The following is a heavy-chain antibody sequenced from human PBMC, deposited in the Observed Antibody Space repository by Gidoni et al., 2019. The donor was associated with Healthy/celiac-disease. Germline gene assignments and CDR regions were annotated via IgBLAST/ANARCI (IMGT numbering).Heavy chain of an antibody. CDR3: ARDSVTMVRGVITHNAFDI. D-gene: IGHD3-10*01. V-gene: IGHV4-4*02. J-gene: IGHJ3*02. Sequence: QVQLQESGPGLVKPSGTLSLTCAVYGGSISSSNGWSWVRQPPGKGLEWIGEIYHSGSTNYNPSLKSRVTISVDKSKNQFSLKMSSVTAADTAVYYCARDSVTMVRGVITHNAFDIWGQGTMVTVSS. CDR1: GGSISSSNG. CDR2: IYHSGST.